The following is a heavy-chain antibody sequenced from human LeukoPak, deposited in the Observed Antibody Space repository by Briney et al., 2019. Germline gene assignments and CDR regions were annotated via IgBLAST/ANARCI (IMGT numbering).Heavy chain of an antibody. V-gene: IGHV4-38-2*02. Sequence: SETLSLTCTVSGYSISSGYYRGWIRQPPGKGLEWIGSIYHSGSTYYNPSLKSRVTISVDTSKNQFSLKLSSVTAADTAVYYCARTYYDILTGYYEWYFDLWGRGTLVTVSS. CDR1: GYSISSGYY. J-gene: IGHJ2*01. CDR2: IYHSGST. CDR3: ARTYYDILTGYYEWYFDL. D-gene: IGHD3-9*01.